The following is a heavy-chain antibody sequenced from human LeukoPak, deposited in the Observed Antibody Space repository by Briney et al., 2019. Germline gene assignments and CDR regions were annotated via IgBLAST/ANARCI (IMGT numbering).Heavy chain of an antibody. J-gene: IGHJ4*02. CDR2: ISSSSSYI. D-gene: IGHD3-9*01. V-gene: IGHV3-21*01. CDR3: ARDCRLRYFDWFQDY. Sequence: GGSLRLSCAASGFTFSSYWMHWVRQAPGKGLEWVSSISSSSSYIYYADSVKGRFTISRDNAKNSLYLQMNSLRAEDTAVYYCARDCRLRYFDWFQDYWGQGTLVTVSS. CDR1: GFTFSSYW.